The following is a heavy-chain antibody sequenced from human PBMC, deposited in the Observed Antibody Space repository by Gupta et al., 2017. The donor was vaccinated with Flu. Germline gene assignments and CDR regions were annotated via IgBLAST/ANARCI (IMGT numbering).Heavy chain of an antibody. CDR2: IRGSGDST. CDR3: AKDQYGGNSGVLDY. V-gene: IGHV3-23*01. D-gene: IGHD2-21*02. Sequence: EVQLLESGGGLVQPGGSLRLSCAACRFTFSSYAMSWVRQAPGKGLEWVSAIRGSGDSTYYADSVKGRFTISRDNSKNTLYLQMNSLRAEDTAVYYCAKDQYGGNSGVLDYWGQGTLVTVSS. CDR1: RFTFSSYA. J-gene: IGHJ4*02.